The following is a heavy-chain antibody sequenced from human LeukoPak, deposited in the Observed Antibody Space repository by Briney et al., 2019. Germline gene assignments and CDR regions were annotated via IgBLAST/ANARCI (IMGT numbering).Heavy chain of an antibody. CDR1: GYTFTSYY. D-gene: IGHD3-3*01. CDR2: INPSGGST. CDR3: ARNPLYYDFWSGYDNYYYYMDV. J-gene: IGHJ6*03. V-gene: IGHV1-46*01. Sequence: GASVKVSCKASGYTFTSYYMHWVRQAPGQGLEWMGIINPSGGSTSYAQKFQGRVTMTRDTSTSTAYMELSSLRSEDTAVYYCARNPLYYDFWSGYDNYYYYMDVWGKGTTVTVSS.